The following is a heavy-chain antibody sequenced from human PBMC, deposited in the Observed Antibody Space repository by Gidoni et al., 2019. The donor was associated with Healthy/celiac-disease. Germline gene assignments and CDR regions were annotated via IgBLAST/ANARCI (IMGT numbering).Heavy chain of an antibody. CDR3: ASAGI. V-gene: IGHV4-39*01. CDR1: GGSISSSSYY. D-gene: IGHD6-13*01. Sequence: QLQLQVSGPGVVKPSETLSLTCTVSGGSISSSSYYWGWIRQPPGKGLEWIGSIYYSGRTYYNPHHKSRGTIAVNTSKNQFSLKRGYVTAADTAVYNSASAGIWGQGTLVTGSS. J-gene: IGHJ4*02. CDR2: IYYSGRT.